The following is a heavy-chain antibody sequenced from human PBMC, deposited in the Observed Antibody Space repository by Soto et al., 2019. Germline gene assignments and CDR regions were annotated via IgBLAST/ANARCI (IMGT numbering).Heavy chain of an antibody. Sequence: SETLSLTCTVSGGSISSSSYYWGWIRQPPGKGLEWIGSIYYSGSTYYNPSLKSRVTISVDTSKNQFSLKLSSVTAADTAVYYCARLRVSWLRVLPRGAFDIWGQGTMVTVSS. CDR2: IYYSGST. CDR1: GGSISSSSYY. D-gene: IGHD5-12*01. V-gene: IGHV4-39*01. CDR3: ARLRVSWLRVLPRGAFDI. J-gene: IGHJ3*02.